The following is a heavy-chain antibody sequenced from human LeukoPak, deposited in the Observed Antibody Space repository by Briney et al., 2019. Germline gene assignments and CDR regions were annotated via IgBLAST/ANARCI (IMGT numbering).Heavy chain of an antibody. CDR1: GYTFINFA. CDR2: INAGNGNT. CDR3: ARGPRAAADDY. J-gene: IGHJ4*02. V-gene: IGHV1-3*01. Sequence: GASAKVSCEASGYTFINFAINWGRQAPGQRPEWMGWINAGNGNTKYSQKFQGRVTITRDTSASTAYMELSSLTSEDTAVYYCARGPRAAADDYWGQGTLVTVSS. D-gene: IGHD6-13*01.